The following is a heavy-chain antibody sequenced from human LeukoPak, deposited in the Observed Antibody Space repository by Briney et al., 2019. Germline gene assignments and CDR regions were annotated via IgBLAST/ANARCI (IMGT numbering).Heavy chain of an antibody. Sequence: SETLSLTCTVSGGSISSGDYYWSWIRQPPGKGVVWIGYIYYSESTHYTPSLKRRVPISVDKYKTQFALTLLPVTSAVWAVYCCARAFKWYSSSSVRAFDIWGQGTMVTVSS. D-gene: IGHD6-6*01. J-gene: IGHJ3*02. CDR1: GGSISSGDYY. CDR3: ARAFKWYSSSSVRAFDI. CDR2: IYYSEST. V-gene: IGHV4-30-4*08.